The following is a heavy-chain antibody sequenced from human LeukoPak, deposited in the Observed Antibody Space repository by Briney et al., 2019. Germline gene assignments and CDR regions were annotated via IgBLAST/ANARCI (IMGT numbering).Heavy chain of an antibody. J-gene: IGHJ4*02. CDR2: IWYDGSNK. V-gene: IGHV3-33*01. D-gene: IGHD1-26*01. CDR1: GFTFSSYG. Sequence: GRSLRLSCAASGFTFSSYGMHWVRQAPGKGLEWVAVIWYDGSNKYYADSVKGRFTIPRDNSKNTLYLQMNSLRAEDTAVYYCAREREELLLDYWGQGTLVTVSS. CDR3: AREREELLLDY.